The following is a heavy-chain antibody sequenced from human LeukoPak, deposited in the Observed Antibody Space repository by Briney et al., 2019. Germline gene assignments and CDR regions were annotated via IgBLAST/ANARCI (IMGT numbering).Heavy chain of an antibody. D-gene: IGHD3-22*01. CDR1: GGSFSGYY. V-gene: IGHV4-34*01. J-gene: IGHJ5*02. CDR3: ARGRRYYDSSGYLFDP. CDR2: INHSGST. Sequence: PSETLSLTCAVYGGSFSGYYWSWIRQPPGKGLEWIGEINHSGSTNYNPSLKSRVTISVDTSKNQFSLKLSSVTAADTAVYYCARGRRYYDSSGYLFDPWGQGTLVTVSS.